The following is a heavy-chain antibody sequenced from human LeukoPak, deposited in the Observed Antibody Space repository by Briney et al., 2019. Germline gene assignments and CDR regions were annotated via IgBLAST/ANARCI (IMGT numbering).Heavy chain of an antibody. J-gene: IGHJ4*02. CDR1: GGSISSGGYS. D-gene: IGHD3-22*01. CDR2: IYHSGST. CDR3: ARGRFSYYYDSSGYYGLDY. Sequence: PSQTLPLTCAVSGGSISSGGYSWSWIRQPPGKGLEWIGYIYHSGSTYYNPSLKSRVTISVDRSKNQFSLKLSSVTAADTAVYYCARGRFSYYYDSSGYYGLDYWGQGTLVTVSS. V-gene: IGHV4-30-2*01.